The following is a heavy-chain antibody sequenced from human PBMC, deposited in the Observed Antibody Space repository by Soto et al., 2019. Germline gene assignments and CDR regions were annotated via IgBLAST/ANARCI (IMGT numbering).Heavy chain of an antibody. CDR3: ARGLRRQLLNWFDP. CDR2: IKMDASEK. Sequence: GGSQRLSYAASGISCGSDRMSWVRQAPGKELEWVATIKMDASEKKYVFSVKGRFTISVDTSKSQFSLELSSVTAADTAVYYCARGLRRQLLNWFDPWGQGTLVTVSS. V-gene: IGHV3-7*03. CDR1: GISCGSDR. D-gene: IGHD2-2*01. J-gene: IGHJ5*02.